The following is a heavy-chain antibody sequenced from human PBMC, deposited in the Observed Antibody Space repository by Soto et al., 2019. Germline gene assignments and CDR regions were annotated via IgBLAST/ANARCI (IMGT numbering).Heavy chain of an antibody. D-gene: IGHD3-10*01. Sequence: GASVKVSCKASGGTFDSYVISWLRQAPGQGLEWMGGIMPIFGTPNYAQKFRGRVTISADESTSTAYLELSSLTSDDTAVYYCARVPSSGIFYFVDPWGQGTLVTVSS. V-gene: IGHV1-69*13. CDR1: GGTFDSYV. CDR2: IMPIFGTP. J-gene: IGHJ5*02. CDR3: ARVPSSGIFYFVDP.